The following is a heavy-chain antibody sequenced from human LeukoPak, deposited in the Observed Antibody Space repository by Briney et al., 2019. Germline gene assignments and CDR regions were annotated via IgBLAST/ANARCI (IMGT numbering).Heavy chain of an antibody. D-gene: IGHD5-18*01. J-gene: IGHJ3*02. Sequence: PGGSLRLSCAASGFTLSSYSVNWVRQAPGKGLEWVSSISSSSSYIYYADSVKGRFTISRDNAKNSLYLQMNSLRAEDTAVYYCARDTAMVTNAFDIWGQGTMVTVSS. CDR3: ARDTAMVTNAFDI. CDR2: ISSSSSYI. V-gene: IGHV3-21*01. CDR1: GFTLSSYS.